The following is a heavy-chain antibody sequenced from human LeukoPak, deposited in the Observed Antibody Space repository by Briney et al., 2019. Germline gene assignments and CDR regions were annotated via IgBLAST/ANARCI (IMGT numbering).Heavy chain of an antibody. CDR2: IRYDGTEK. CDR3: AKSVIGQAFDI. CDR1: GFSFSDYG. Sequence: GGSLRLSCAASGFSFSDYGMHWVRQAPGKGLEWVAFIRYDGTEKYYADSVKGRFTISRDNSKNTLYLQMNSLRVEDTAVYYCAKSVIGQAFDIWGQGTMVTVSS. V-gene: IGHV3-30*02. J-gene: IGHJ3*02. D-gene: IGHD3-16*02.